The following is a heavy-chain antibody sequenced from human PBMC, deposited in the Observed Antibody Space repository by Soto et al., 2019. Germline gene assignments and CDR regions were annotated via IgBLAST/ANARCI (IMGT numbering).Heavy chain of an antibody. CDR1: GFIFSDYY. V-gene: IGHV3-11*01. Sequence: GXLILSCEASGFIFSDYYMIWSRQAPGKGLEWVSYISRSGSTMNYADSVNGRFTISRDNAKNLLYLQMNTLRAEDAAVYYCARDRYGFANVTYYYYGMDVWGQGTTVTVSS. D-gene: IGHD2-21*01. CDR3: ARDRYGFANVTYYYYGMDV. J-gene: IGHJ6*02. CDR2: ISRSGSTM.